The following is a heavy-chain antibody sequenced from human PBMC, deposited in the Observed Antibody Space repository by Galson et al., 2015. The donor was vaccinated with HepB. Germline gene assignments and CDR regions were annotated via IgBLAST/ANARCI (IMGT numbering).Heavy chain of an antibody. J-gene: IGHJ4*02. CDR1: GFTFSNAY. V-gene: IGHV3-15*01. D-gene: IGHD3-3*01. CDR2: IKSKTNGGTT. Sequence: SLRLSCAASGFTFSNAYMAWVRQAPGKGLEWVGRIKSKTNGGTTDYAAPVKGRFTISRDDSINTMYLQMNSLKTDDTAVYYCTVDQGNLGFLQWFRVDYWGQGTLVTVSS. CDR3: TVDQGNLGFLQWFRVDY.